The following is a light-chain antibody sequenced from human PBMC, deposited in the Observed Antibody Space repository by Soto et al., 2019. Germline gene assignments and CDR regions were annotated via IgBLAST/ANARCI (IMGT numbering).Light chain of an antibody. V-gene: IGLV2-8*01. Sequence: QSALTQPPSASGSPGQSVTIFCTGTSSDVGGYTYVSWYQQHPGKAPKLMIFEVSKRPSGVPDRFSGSKSGNTASLTVSGLQADDEADYYCSSYAGSNSPFVFGSGTQLTVL. CDR1: SSDVGGYTY. CDR2: EVS. CDR3: SSYAGSNSPFV. J-gene: IGLJ1*01.